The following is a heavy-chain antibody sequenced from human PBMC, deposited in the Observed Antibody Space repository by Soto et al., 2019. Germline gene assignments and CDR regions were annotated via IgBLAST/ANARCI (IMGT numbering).Heavy chain of an antibody. CDR1: GASISNSDYY. D-gene: IGHD2-21*01. V-gene: IGHV4-39*01. Sequence: QLQLQEPGPGLLKPSETLSLTCTVSGASISNSDYYWGWIRQPPGKGLEWIGSIFYNDNTYYSPSLRSPLTIYHDTSRSQFPLRRRSVTAADTAVYFCARHRCGYGLDVWGQGTTVTVSS. CDR2: IFYNDNT. CDR3: ARHRCGYGLDV. J-gene: IGHJ6*02.